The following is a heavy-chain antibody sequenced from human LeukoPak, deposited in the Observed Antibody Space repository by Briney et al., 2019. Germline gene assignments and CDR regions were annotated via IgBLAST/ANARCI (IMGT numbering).Heavy chain of an antibody. CDR1: GFTFSSYE. D-gene: IGHD2-15*01. CDR3: ARDREDIVVVVAALPGPWFDP. V-gene: IGHV3-48*03. Sequence: GGSLRLSCAASGFTFSSYEMNWVRQAPGKGLEWVSYISSSGSTIYYADSVKGRFTISRDNAKNSLYLQMNSLRAEDTAVYYCARDREDIVVVVAALPGPWFDPWGQGTLVTVSS. J-gene: IGHJ5*02. CDR2: ISSSGSTI.